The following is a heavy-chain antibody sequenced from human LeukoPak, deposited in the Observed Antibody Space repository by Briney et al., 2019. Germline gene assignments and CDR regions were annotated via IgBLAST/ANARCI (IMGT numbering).Heavy chain of an antibody. CDR1: GFTFSSYW. D-gene: IGHD3-10*01. J-gene: IGHJ5*02. Sequence: GGTLRLSCAASGFTFSSYWMHCVRQAPGKGLVWVSRINSDRSSTSYADSLQGRFTIPRDNANNTLYLPMNSPRAEDTAVYYCARDGGLLWFGSSWFDPWGQGTLVTVSS. CDR2: INSDRSST. V-gene: IGHV3-74*01. CDR3: ARDGGLLWFGSSWFDP.